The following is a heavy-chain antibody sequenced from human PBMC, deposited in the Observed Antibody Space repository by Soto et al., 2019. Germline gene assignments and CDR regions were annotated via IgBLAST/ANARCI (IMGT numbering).Heavy chain of an antibody. CDR3: VKGSDVARQELDY. J-gene: IGHJ4*02. CDR2: ISADGSDK. CDR1: GFTFSNFC. Sequence: PGGSLRLSCAASGFTFSNFCMHWVRQAPGKGLEWVAAISADGSDKYFSGSVKGRFTISRDNSKNTLFLQMNSLRVEDTAVYYCVKGSDVARQELDYWGQGTLVTVSS. V-gene: IGHV3-30*18. D-gene: IGHD3-3*01.